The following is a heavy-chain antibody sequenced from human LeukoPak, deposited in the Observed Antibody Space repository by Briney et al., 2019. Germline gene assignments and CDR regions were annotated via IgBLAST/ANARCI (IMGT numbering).Heavy chain of an antibody. V-gene: IGHV3-48*03. CDR1: GFTFSSYE. Sequence: GGSLRLSCAASGFTFSSYEMNWVRQAPGKGLEWVSYISSSGSTIYYADSVKGRFTISRDNAKNSLYLQMNSLKPEDTAVYYCARVAEAAAFDSWGQGTLVTVSS. CDR3: ARVAEAAAFDS. CDR2: ISSSGSTI. D-gene: IGHD6-13*01. J-gene: IGHJ4*02.